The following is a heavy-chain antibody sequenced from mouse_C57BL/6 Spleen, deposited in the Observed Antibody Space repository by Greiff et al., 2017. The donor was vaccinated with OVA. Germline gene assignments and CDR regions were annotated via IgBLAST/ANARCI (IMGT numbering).Heavy chain of an antibody. CDR2: IDPEDGET. J-gene: IGHJ3*01. V-gene: IGHV14-2*01. D-gene: IGHD3-2*02. CDR1: GFNIKDYY. CDR3: ARPTAQGAWFAY. Sequence: EVQRVESGAELVKPGASFKLSCTASGFNIKDYYMHWVKQRPEQGLEWIGRIDPEDGETKYAPKFQGQATITADTSSNTAYLQLSSLTSEDTAVYYCARPTAQGAWFAYWGQGTLVTVSA.